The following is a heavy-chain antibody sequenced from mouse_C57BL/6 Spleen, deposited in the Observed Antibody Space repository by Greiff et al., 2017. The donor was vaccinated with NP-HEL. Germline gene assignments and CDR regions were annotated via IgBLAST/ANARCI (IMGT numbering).Heavy chain of an antibody. V-gene: IGHV1-59*01. Sequence: VQLQQSGAELVRPGTSVKLSCKASGYTFTSYWMHWVKQRPGQGLEWIGVIDPSDSYTNYNQKFKGKATLTVDTSSSTAYMQLSSLTSEDSAVYYCARGGLSPQAWFAYWGQGTLVTVSA. CDR3: ARGGLSPQAWFAY. CDR2: IDPSDSYT. J-gene: IGHJ3*01. D-gene: IGHD1-1*02. CDR1: GYTFTSYW.